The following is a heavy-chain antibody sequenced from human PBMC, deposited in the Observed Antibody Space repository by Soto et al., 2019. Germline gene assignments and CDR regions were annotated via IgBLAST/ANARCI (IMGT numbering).Heavy chain of an antibody. CDR1: VESFSGYY. J-gene: IGHJ6*02. CDR3: ARFSGSYYYAMDV. D-gene: IGHD6-19*01. Sequence: SDTLSLTCAAYVESFSGYYWSWIRQPPGKGLEWIGEINHSGVTNYKPSLKRRVTISVDTSKNQFSLQLKSVTAADTALYYCARFSGSYYYAMDVWGQGSTVT. V-gene: IGHV4-34*01. CDR2: INHSGVT.